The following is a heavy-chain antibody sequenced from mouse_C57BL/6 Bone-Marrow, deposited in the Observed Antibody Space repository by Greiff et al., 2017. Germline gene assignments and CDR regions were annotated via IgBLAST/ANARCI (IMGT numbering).Heavy chain of an antibody. CDR2: INPSNGGT. D-gene: IGHD1-1*01. CDR3: ASDITTVVANAMDY. Sequence: QVQLQQSGTELVKPGASVKLSCKASGYTFTSYWMHWVKQRPGPGLEWIGNINPSNGGTNYNEKFKSKATLTVDKSSSTAYMQLSSLTSEDSAVYYCASDITTVVANAMDYWGQGTSVTVSS. V-gene: IGHV1-53*01. CDR1: GYTFTSYW. J-gene: IGHJ4*01.